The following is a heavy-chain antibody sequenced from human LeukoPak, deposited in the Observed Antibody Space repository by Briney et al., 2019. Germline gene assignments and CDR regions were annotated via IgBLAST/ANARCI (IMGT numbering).Heavy chain of an antibody. CDR1: GGSFSGYY. D-gene: IGHD6-13*01. CDR3: ARRPIAAAGSNWFDP. V-gene: IGHV4-34*01. Sequence: SETLSLTCAAYGGSFSGYYWSWIRQPPGKGLEWIGEINHSGSTNYNPSLKSRVTISVDTSKNQFSLKLSSVTAADTAVYYCARRPIAAAGSNWFDPWGQGTLVTVSS. J-gene: IGHJ5*02. CDR2: INHSGST.